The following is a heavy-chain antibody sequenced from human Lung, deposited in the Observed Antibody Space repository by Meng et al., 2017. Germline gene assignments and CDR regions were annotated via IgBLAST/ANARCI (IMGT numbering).Heavy chain of an antibody. V-gene: IGHV4-39*01. J-gene: IGHJ5*02. CDR3: VRSSAWVRTGFDP. CDR2: IGHSGFT. Sequence: RRGWGQGRVNPRRAFSLLCSVSSGSISTSGYYWGWIRQPPGKGLEWIGSIGHSGFTYYTPSLKSRVAVSLDTSKSQFSLMLTSVTAADTAVYYCVRSSAWVRTGFDPWGQGTLVTVSS. CDR1: SGSISTSGYY. D-gene: IGHD6-19*01.